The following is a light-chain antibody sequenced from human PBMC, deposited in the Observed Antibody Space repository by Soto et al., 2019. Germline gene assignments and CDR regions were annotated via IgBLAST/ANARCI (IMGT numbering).Light chain of an antibody. Sequence: ILFTQSPATLSLSPGKRATLSCWASQSISNYLIWYQQKPGQAPRLLIYDVSDRATGIPARFSGSGSGTDFTLTISSLEPEDFAVYYCQQRSNWPRTFGHGTKVDIK. V-gene: IGKV3-11*01. CDR3: QQRSNWPRT. J-gene: IGKJ1*01. CDR2: DVS. CDR1: QSISNY.